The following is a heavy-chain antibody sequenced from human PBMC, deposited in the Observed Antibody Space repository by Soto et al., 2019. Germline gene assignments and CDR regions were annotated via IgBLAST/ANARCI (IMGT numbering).Heavy chain of an antibody. CDR3: ARHLSMYSSGWSYYYYGMDV. CDR1: GYSFTSYW. Sequence: PGESLKISCKGSGYSFTSYWIGWVRQMPGKGLKWMGIIYPGDSDTRYSPSFQGQVTISADKSISTAYLQWSSLKASDTAMYYCARHLSMYSSGWSYYYYGMDVWGQGTTVTVSS. V-gene: IGHV5-51*01. CDR2: IYPGDSDT. J-gene: IGHJ6*02. D-gene: IGHD6-19*01.